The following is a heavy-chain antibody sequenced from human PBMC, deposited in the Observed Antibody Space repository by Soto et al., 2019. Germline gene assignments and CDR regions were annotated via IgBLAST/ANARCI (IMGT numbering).Heavy chain of an antibody. D-gene: IGHD1-26*01. CDR3: ARVVGVQWELNAFDT. J-gene: IGHJ3*02. Sequence: QVQLQESGPGLVKPSETLSLTCAVSGYSINSGHHWAWIRQPPGKGLEWIGSIYYSGSTYHNPSLKSRVTISVDRSKNHFSLRLSSVTAADTAVYYCARVVGVQWELNAFDTWGQGTMVTVSS. CDR1: GYSINSGHH. V-gene: IGHV4-38-2*01. CDR2: IYYSGST.